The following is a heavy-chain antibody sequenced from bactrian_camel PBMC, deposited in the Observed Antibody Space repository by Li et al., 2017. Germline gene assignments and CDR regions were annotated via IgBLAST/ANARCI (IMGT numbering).Heavy chain of an antibody. CDR1: GFTFSSTW. CDR2: INSGGGTT. Sequence: QLVESGGGLVQTGGSLRLSCAASGFTFSSTWMYWVRQAPGKGLEWVSTINSGGGTTYYADSVKGRFTISRDNAKNTVYLQMNDLKPEDTGMYYCAAAPGVGCYGPSLRAQDFRYWGQGTQVTVS. J-gene: IGHJ6*01. CDR3: AAAPGVGCYGPSLRAQDFRY. V-gene: IGHV3S25*01. D-gene: IGHD1*01.